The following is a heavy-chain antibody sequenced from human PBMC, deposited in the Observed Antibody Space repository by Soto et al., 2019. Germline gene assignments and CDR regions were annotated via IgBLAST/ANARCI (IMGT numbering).Heavy chain of an antibody. Sequence: EVQLVESGGGLVQPGGSLRLSCEVSAFTFSDHFIDWVRQAPGKGLEWVGRSRDKAHSYTTEYAASVKGRFTISRDDSRNSLYLQMTSLKTEDTAVYYCARNLAYGGGYTFDYWGQGTRVTVSS. D-gene: IGHD2-21*01. CDR3: ARNLAYGGGYTFDY. J-gene: IGHJ4*02. V-gene: IGHV3-72*01. CDR2: SRDKAHSYTT. CDR1: AFTFSDHF.